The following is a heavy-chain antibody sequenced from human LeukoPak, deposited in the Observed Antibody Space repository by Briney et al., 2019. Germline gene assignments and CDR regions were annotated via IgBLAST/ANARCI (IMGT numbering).Heavy chain of an antibody. V-gene: IGHV4-39*07. D-gene: IGHD3-22*01. CDR2: IYYSGST. Sequence: PSETLSLTCAVSGGSISSSSSYWGWIRQPPGKGLEWIGSIYYSGSTYYNPSLKSRVTISVDTSKNQFSLKLSSVTAADTAVYYCARRLNYDSGAYFDYWGQGTLVTVSS. J-gene: IGHJ4*02. CDR1: GGSISSSSSY. CDR3: ARRLNYDSGAYFDY.